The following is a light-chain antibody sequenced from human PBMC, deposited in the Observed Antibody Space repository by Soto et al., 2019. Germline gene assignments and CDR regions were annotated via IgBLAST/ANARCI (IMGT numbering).Light chain of an antibody. V-gene: IGKV1-39*01. J-gene: IGKJ1*01. CDR1: QSIGRN. CDR2: TSS. Sequence: DMQMTQSPGSLSASVGDRVTISCRASQSIGRNLNWYQQKPGKAPKLLIFTSSSLQSGVPSRFSGSGSGTDFIFTISNLQPEDFATYFCQQSYSTPPTFGQGTKVDIK. CDR3: QQSYSTPPT.